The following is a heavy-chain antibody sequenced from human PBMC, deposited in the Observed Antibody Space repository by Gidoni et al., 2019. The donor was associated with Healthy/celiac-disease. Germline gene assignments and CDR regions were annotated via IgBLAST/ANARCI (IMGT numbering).Heavy chain of an antibody. CDR1: GGSISSSSYY. Sequence: QLQLQESGPGLVKPSETLSLTCTVPGGSISSSSYYWGWIRQPPGKGLEWIGSIYYSGSTYYNPSLKSRVTISVDTSKNQFSLKLSSVTAADTAVYYCASLEWFTYYFDYWGQGTLVTVSS. V-gene: IGHV4-39*01. J-gene: IGHJ4*02. D-gene: IGHD3-3*01. CDR2: IYYSGST. CDR3: ASLEWFTYYFDY.